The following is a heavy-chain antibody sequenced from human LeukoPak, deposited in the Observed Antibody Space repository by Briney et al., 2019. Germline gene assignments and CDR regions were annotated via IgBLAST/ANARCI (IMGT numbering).Heavy chain of an antibody. J-gene: IGHJ4*02. V-gene: IGHV3-15*01. CDR3: TTTRTY. Sequence: RGSLRLSWVASGFTFSNTWMNWVSQAPGKGLEWVGRIKSKTDGGTTDYTAPVQGRFTMSRDDSKNTLYLQMNSLKIEDTAVYFCTTTRTYWGQGTLVTVSS. D-gene: IGHD3-3*01. CDR2: IKSKTDGGTT. CDR1: GFTFSNTW.